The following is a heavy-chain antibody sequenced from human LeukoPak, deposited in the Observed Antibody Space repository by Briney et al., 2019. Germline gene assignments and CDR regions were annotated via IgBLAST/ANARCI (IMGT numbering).Heavy chain of an antibody. Sequence: PETLSLTCTVSGGSLSSYYWSWVRQPAGKGLEWIGRIYTSGSTNYNPSLKSRVTMSVDTSKNQFSLKLSSVTAADTAVYYCATTLPGNYGSGSYTFDYWGQGTLVTVSS. CDR2: IYTSGST. J-gene: IGHJ4*02. CDR1: GGSLSSYY. D-gene: IGHD3-10*01. CDR3: ATTLPGNYGSGSYTFDY. V-gene: IGHV4-4*07.